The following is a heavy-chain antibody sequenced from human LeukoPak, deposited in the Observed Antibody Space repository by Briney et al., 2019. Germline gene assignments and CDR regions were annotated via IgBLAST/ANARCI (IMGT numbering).Heavy chain of an antibody. CDR3: ARERGVAARHRAFDY. CDR2: INHSGSI. D-gene: IGHD6-6*01. CDR1: GGSFSGYY. J-gene: IGHJ4*02. Sequence: TLSLTCAVYGGSFSGYYWSWIRQPPGKGLEWIGEINHSGSINYNPSLKSRVTISVDTSKNQFSLKLSSVTAADTAVYYCARERGVAARHRAFDYWGQGTLVTVSS. V-gene: IGHV4-34*01.